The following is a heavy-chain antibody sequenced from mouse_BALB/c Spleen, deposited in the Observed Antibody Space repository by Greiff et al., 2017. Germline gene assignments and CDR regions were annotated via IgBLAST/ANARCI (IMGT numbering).Heavy chain of an antibody. D-gene: IGHD5-5*01. J-gene: IGHJ3*01. CDR2: ISSGGST. V-gene: IGHV5-6-5*01. Sequence: EVKLVESGGGLVQPGGSLKLSCAASGFTFSSYAMSWVRQTPEKRLEWVASISSGGSTYYPDSVKGRFTISRDNARNILYLQMSSLRSEDTAMYYCARDYPWFAYWGQGTLVTVSA. CDR1: GFTFSSYA. CDR3: ARDYPWFAY.